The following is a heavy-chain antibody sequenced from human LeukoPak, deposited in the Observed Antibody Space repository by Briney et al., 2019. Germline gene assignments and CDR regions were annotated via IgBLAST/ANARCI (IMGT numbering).Heavy chain of an antibody. Sequence: PGRSLRLSCAASGFTFSSYPMLWVRQAPGKGLEWVAVISYDGSSKYYAESVKGRFTISRDDSKNTLYLQMNRLRADDTAVYYCARDYGVSVYYHPGRNWGQGTLVTVSS. D-gene: IGHD3-22*01. CDR1: GFTFSSYP. V-gene: IGHV3-30*04. CDR2: ISYDGSSK. J-gene: IGHJ4*02. CDR3: ARDYGVSVYYHPGRN.